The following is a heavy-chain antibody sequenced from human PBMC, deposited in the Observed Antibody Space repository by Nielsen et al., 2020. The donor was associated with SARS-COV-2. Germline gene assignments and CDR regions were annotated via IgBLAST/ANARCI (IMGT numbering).Heavy chain of an antibody. CDR3: VRVRDDGYYYDTGPFDY. D-gene: IGHD3-22*01. V-gene: IGHV3-48*03. CDR1: GFTFSTYD. J-gene: IGHJ4*02. CDR2: IRSRANTQ. Sequence: GESLKISCAASGFTFSTYDMNWVRQAPGKGLEWVAFIRSRANTQYYADSVRGRFTISRDNAKNTLYLQMNSLTADDTAVYYCVRVRDDGYYYDTGPFDYWGQGTLVTVSS.